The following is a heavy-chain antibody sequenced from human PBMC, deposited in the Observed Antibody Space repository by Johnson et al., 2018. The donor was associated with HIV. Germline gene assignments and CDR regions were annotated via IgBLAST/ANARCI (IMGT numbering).Heavy chain of an antibody. V-gene: IGHV3-13*01. CDR1: GFTFSSYD. CDR2: IGTAGDT. Sequence: VQLVESGGGLVQPGGSLRLSCAASGFTFSSYDMHWVRQATGKGLEWVSAIGTAGDTYYPGSVKGRFTISRENAKNSFYLQLNSLRAGDTAVYYCARDNGEESFDIWGQGTIVTVSS. D-gene: IGHD4-17*01. CDR3: ARDNGEESFDI. J-gene: IGHJ3*02.